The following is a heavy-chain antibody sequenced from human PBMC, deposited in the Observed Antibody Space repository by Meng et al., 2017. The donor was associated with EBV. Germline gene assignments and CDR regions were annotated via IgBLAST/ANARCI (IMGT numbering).Heavy chain of an antibody. CDR2: IIPIFGTA. J-gene: IGHJ4*02. CDR3: ASESGRGFTPDY. D-gene: IGHD3-10*01. V-gene: IGHV1-69*01. CDR1: GGTFSSYA. Sequence: QGQLVQSGAEWKKPGSSVKVSCKASGGTFSSYAISWVRQAPGQGLEWMGGIIPIFGTANYAQKFQGRVTIIADESTSTHSMELNSLRSEDTAMYYCASESGRGFTPDYWGQGTLVTVSS.